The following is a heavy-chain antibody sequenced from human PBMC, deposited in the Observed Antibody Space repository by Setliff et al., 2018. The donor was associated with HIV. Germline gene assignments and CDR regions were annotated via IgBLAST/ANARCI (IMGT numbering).Heavy chain of an antibody. CDR2: IYSTGST. V-gene: IGHV4-59*11. CDR3: AKGAGFYGDYTFDY. Sequence: KASETLSLTCTVSGASISSHYWSWIRQSPGRELEWIGYIYSTGSTNYNPSLQSRVSISMDASKNKFSLKVTSVTSADTAVYYCAKGAGFYGDYTFDYWGQGHLVTGS. D-gene: IGHD4-17*01. J-gene: IGHJ4*02. CDR1: GASISSHY.